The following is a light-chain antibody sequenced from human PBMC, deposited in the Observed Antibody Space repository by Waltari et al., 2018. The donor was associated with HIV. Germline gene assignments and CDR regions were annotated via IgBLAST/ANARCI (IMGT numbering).Light chain of an antibody. CDR2: DAS. CDR1: QGIRTD. CDR3: LQYNSYPWT. J-gene: IGKJ1*01. V-gene: IGKV1-17*01. Sequence: DVQVTQSPSSLSASVGDRVTITCRASQGIRTDLGWFQQKPGKAPKRLIYDASSLQTGVPSRFSGRGYGREFTLTIRSLQPEDFANYYCLQYNSYPWTFGQGTKVEIK.